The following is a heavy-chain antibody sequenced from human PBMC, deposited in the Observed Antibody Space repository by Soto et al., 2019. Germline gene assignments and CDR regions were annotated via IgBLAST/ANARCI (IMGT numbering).Heavy chain of an antibody. CDR1: GFTFSSYG. CDR3: ARAVSSIAAPWFDP. Sequence: AGGSLRLSCAASGFTFSSYGTHWVHQAPGKGLEWVAVIWYDGSNKYYADSVKGRFTISRDNSKNTLYLQMNSLRAEDTAVYYCARAVSSIAAPWFDPWGQGTLVTSPQ. D-gene: IGHD6-6*01. CDR2: IWYDGSNK. V-gene: IGHV3-33*01. J-gene: IGHJ5*02.